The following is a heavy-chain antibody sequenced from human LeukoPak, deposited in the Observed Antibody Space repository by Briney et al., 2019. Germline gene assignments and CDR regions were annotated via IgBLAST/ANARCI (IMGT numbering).Heavy chain of an antibody. V-gene: IGHV4-39*07. CDR2: IYYSGTT. CDR3: ASTYYYDSSGFRFDP. Sequence: SETLSLTCTVSGGSISSGSYYWGWIRQPPGKGLEWIGSIYYSGTTYYNPSLKSRVTISVDTSKNQFSLKLSSVTAADTAVYYCASTYYYDSSGFRFDPWGQGTLVTVSS. J-gene: IGHJ5*02. D-gene: IGHD3-22*01. CDR1: GGSISSGSYY.